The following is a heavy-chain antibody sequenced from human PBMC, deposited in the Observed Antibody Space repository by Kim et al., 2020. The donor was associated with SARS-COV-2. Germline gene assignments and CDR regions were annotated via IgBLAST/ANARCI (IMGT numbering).Heavy chain of an antibody. J-gene: IGHJ4*02. CDR3: ARGFWPRSGYHDY. V-gene: IGHV3-11*01. CDR2: ISGSGSTT. CDR1: DFTFRDYY. Sequence: GGSLRLSCAASDFTFRDYYMSWIRQAPGKGLEWVSFISGSGSTTYYADSLEGRFTISRDNAKNSLYLQMNSLRPEDTAVYYCARGFWPRSGYHDYWGQGTLVTVSA. D-gene: IGHD3-3*01.